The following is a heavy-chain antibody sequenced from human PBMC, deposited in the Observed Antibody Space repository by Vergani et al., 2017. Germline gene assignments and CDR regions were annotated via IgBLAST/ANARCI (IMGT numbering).Heavy chain of an antibody. Sequence: LVESGGGSVKPGGSLRLSCAASGFKFSDHYMSWIRQAPGKGLEWVSHISPGASTVSYTDSVTGRFTVSRDNDNNSLTLDMTTLRVEDTAVYYCTKMPGISRTRHYYAMDIWAKGPRSPSP. V-gene: IGHV3-11*04. CDR3: TKMPGISRTRHYYAMDI. D-gene: IGHD1-20*01. CDR2: ISPGASTV. J-gene: IGHJ6*02. CDR1: GFKFSDHY.